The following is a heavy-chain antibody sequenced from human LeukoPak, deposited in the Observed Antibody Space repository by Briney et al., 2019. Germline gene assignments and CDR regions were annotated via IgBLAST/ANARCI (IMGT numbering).Heavy chain of an antibody. D-gene: IGHD6-25*01. CDR2: INHSGST. J-gene: IGHJ5*02. Sequence: PSETLSLTCAVYGGSFSGYYWSWIRQPPGKGLEWIGEINHSGSTNYNPSLKSRVTISVDTSKNQFSLKLSSVTAADTAVYYCAREGSSGRFDPWGQGTLVTVSS. V-gene: IGHV4-34*01. CDR1: GGSFSGYY. CDR3: AREGSSGRFDP.